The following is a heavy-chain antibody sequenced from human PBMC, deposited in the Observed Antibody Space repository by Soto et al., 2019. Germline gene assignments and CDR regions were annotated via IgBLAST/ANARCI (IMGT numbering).Heavy chain of an antibody. CDR1: GGTFSSYA. V-gene: IGHV1-69*12. CDR2: IIPIFGTA. Sequence: QVQLVQSGAEVKKPGSSVKVSCKASGGTFSSYAISWVRQAPGQGLEWMGGIIPIFGTANYAQKFQGRVRINADESTRTAYMELSSLRSEDTAVYYCARTARLEYSSSGVLVYLGQGPLVTVSS. D-gene: IGHD6-6*01. J-gene: IGHJ4*02. CDR3: ARTARLEYSSSGVLVY.